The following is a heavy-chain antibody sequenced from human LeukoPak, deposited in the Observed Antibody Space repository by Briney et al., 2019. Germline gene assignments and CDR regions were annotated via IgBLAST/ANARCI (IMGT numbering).Heavy chain of an antibody. CDR1: GGSISSYY. J-gene: IGHJ4*02. CDR2: IYTSGST. CDR3: ARLLDDSSGYYPMDFDY. V-gene: IGHV4-4*07. D-gene: IGHD3-22*01. Sequence: SETLSLTCTVSGGSISSYYWSWIRQPAGKGLEWIGRIYTSGSTNYNPSLKSRVTMSVDTSKNQFSLKLSSVTAADTAVYYCARLLDDSSGYYPMDFDYRGQGTLVTVSS.